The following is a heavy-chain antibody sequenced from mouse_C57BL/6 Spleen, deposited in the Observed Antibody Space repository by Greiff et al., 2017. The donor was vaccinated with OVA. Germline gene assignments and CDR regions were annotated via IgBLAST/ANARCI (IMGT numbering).Heavy chain of an antibody. CDR2: INPGSGGT. CDR3: AKGADYGGVFDY. D-gene: IGHD2-4*01. J-gene: IGHJ2*01. CDR1: GYAFTNYL. V-gene: IGHV1-54*01. Sequence: QVQLKESGAELVRPGTSVKVSCKASGYAFTNYLIEWVKQRPGQGLEWIGVINPGSGGTNYNEKFKGKATLTADKSSSTAYMQLSSLTSEDSAVYFCAKGADYGGVFDYWGQGTTLTVSS.